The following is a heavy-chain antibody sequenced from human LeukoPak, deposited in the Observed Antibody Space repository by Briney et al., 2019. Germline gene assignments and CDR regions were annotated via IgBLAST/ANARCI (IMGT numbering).Heavy chain of an antibody. J-gene: IGHJ4*02. CDR2: ASYDGSNK. Sequence: GRSLRLSCAASGFTFSTYGMHWVRQAPGKGLEWVAVASYDGSNKYYADSVKGRFTISRDNSKNTLYLQMNSLRAEDTAVYYCAKDWGNWGYGYYFDHWGQGTLVTVSS. V-gene: IGHV3-30*18. CDR1: GFTFSTYG. CDR3: AKDWGNWGYGYYFDH. D-gene: IGHD7-27*01.